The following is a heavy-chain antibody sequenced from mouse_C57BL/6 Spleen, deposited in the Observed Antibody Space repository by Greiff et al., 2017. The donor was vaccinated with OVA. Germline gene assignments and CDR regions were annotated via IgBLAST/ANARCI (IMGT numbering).Heavy chain of an antibody. CDR1: GYSITSGYY. V-gene: IGHV3-6*01. Sequence: DVKLQESGPGLVKPSQSLSLTCSVTGYSITSGYYWNWIRQFPGNKLEWMGYISYDGSNNYNPSLKNRISITRDTSKNQFFLKLNSVTTEDTATYYCARGGSHAFAYWGQGTLVTVSA. J-gene: IGHJ3*01. CDR3: ARGGSHAFAY. CDR2: ISYDGSN.